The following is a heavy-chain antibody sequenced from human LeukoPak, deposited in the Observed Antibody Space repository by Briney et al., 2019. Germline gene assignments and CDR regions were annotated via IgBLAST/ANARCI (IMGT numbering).Heavy chain of an antibody. J-gene: IGHJ4*02. CDR1: GGTFSSYA. CDR2: FDPEDGET. CDR3: ATGRGLRSVWDY. V-gene: IGHV1-24*01. Sequence: GASVKVSCKASGGTFSSYAISWVRQAPGKGLEWMGGFDPEDGETIYAQKFQGRVTMTEDTSTDTAYMELSSLRSEDTAVYYCATGRGLRSVWDYWGQGTLVTVSS. D-gene: IGHD5-12*01.